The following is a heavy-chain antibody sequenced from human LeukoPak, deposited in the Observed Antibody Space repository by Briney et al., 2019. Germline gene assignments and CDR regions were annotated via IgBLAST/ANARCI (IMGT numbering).Heavy chain of an antibody. V-gene: IGHV4-38-2*02. J-gene: IGHJ4*02. Sequence: SETLSLTCTVSGYSISSGYYWGWIRQPPGKGLEWIGSIYHSGSTYYNPSLKSRVTISVDTSKNQFSLTLSSVTAADTAVYYCARKAPYYSDGSGTLGTYYFDNWGQGTLVTVSS. CDR2: IYHSGST. D-gene: IGHD3-22*01. CDR1: GYSISSGYY. CDR3: ARKAPYYSDGSGTLGTYYFDN.